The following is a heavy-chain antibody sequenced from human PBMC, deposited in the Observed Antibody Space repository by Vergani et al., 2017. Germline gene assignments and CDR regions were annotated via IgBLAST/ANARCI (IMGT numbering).Heavy chain of an antibody. Sequence: QVQLVQSGAEVKKPGSSVKVSCKASGGTFSSYTISWVRQAPGQGLEWMGRIIPILGIANYAQKFQGRVTITADKSTSTAYMELSSLRSEDTAVYYCARDNRYSGYDWGYYYYGMDVWGQGTTVTVSS. CDR1: GGTFSSYT. D-gene: IGHD5-12*01. J-gene: IGHJ6*02. CDR2: IIPILGIA. V-gene: IGHV1-69*08. CDR3: ARDNRYSGYDWGYYYYGMDV.